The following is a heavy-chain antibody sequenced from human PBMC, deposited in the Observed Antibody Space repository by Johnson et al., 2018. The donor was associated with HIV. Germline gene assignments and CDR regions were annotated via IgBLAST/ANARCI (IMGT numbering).Heavy chain of an antibody. Sequence: VQQVESGGGLIQTGGSLRLSCAASGFTVSSNDMSWVRQAPAKGLEWVSVSYSGGSTYYAESVKGRLTISRDNSRNTLYLQMNSLKAEDTAVYYCARAKYGGAFDVWGQGTMVSVSS. D-gene: IGHD3-16*01. CDR2: SYSGGST. J-gene: IGHJ3*01. V-gene: IGHV3-53*01. CDR1: GFTVSSND. CDR3: ARAKYGGAFDV.